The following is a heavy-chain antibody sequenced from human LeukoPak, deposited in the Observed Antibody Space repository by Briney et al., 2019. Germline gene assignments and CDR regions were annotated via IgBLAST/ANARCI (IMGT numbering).Heavy chain of an antibody. V-gene: IGHV3-23*01. Sequence: PGGSLRLSCAASGFTFSSYAMSWVRQAPGKGLEWVSSISGSGRSTYYAESVKGRFTISRDSSKNTLDLHMYSLRAEDTAVYYCAKDSALWGQGTLVTVAS. CDR2: ISGSGRST. J-gene: IGHJ4*02. CDR3: AKDSAL. D-gene: IGHD3-10*01. CDR1: GFTFSSYA.